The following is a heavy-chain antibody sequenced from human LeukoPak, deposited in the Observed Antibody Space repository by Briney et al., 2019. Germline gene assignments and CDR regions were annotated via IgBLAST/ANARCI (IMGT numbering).Heavy chain of an antibody. CDR1: GFTFSSYA. D-gene: IGHD3-10*01. CDR3: AKDEARYYGSGSYPSSDP. V-gene: IGHV3-23*01. J-gene: IGHJ5*02. CDR2: ISGSGGST. Sequence: GGSLRLSCAASGFTFSSYAMSWVRQAPGKGLEWVSAISGSGGSTYYADSVKGRFTISRDNSKNTLYLQMSSLRAEDTAVYYCAKDEARYYGSGSYPSSDPWGQGTLVTVSS.